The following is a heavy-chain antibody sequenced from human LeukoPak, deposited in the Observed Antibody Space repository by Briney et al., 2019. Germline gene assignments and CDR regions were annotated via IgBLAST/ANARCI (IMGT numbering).Heavy chain of an antibody. CDR3: ARTPDLLAAAGGFDY. D-gene: IGHD6-13*01. J-gene: IGHJ4*02. Sequence: PSETLSLTCAVYGGSFSGYYWSWIRQPPGKGLEWIGEINHSGSTNYNPSLKSRVTISVDTSKNQFSLKLSSVTAADTAVYYCARTPDLLAAAGGFDYWGQGTLVTVSS. CDR1: GGSFSGYY. CDR2: INHSGST. V-gene: IGHV4-34*01.